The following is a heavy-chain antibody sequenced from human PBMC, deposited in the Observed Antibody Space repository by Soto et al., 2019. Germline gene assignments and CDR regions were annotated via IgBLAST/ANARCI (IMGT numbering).Heavy chain of an antibody. CDR2: INPDTGGT. V-gene: IGHV1-2*07. Sequence: QVQLVQSGAEVKKPGASVKVSCKASGYIFSGYYMHWVRQAPGQGLEWMGWINPDTGGTKYAHKFQDRVTMTRDTSIRTAYMEGRGLRYDDTAVFSCTKRFRDSTFDPGGQGTPVTVSS. D-gene: IGHD2-21*02. J-gene: IGHJ5*02. CDR3: TKRFRDSTFDP. CDR1: GYIFSGYY.